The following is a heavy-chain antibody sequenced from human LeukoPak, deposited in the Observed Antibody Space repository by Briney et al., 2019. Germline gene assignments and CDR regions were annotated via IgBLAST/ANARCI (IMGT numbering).Heavy chain of an antibody. V-gene: IGHV1-69*01. D-gene: IGHD6-6*01. CDR1: GGTFSIYA. CDR3: ARGQRQLVPYYYYYYMDV. CDR2: IIPNFGKA. J-gene: IGHJ6*03. Sequence: SVKVSCQASGGTFSIYAICWVRQAPGQGLEWMGGIIPNFGKANYTQKFQGRVTITPDESTSTAYIELSSLRFEDTAVYYCARGQRQLVPYYYYYYMDVWGKGTTVTVSS.